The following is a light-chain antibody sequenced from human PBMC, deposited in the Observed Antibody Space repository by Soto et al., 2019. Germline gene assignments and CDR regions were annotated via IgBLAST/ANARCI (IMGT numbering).Light chain of an antibody. CDR1: QSVGSS. CDR3: QHYYKWPLS. V-gene: IGKV3-11*01. CDR2: YTS. Sequence: EIVLTQSPGTLSLSPGERATLSCRASQSVGSSLSWYQHKPGQAPRLLIYYTSNRATGIPARFSGSGSGTDFTLTISGLQSDDFALFFCQHYYKWPLSFGGGTKVDIK. J-gene: IGKJ4*01.